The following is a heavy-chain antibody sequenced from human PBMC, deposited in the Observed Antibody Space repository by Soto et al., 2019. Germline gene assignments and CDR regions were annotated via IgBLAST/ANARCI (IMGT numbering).Heavy chain of an antibody. CDR2: FHYSGFT. CDR1: GGSISSGPYT. V-gene: IGHV4-39*01. Sequence: SETLSLTCTVSGGSISSGPYTWGWIRQPPGKGLEWIGTFHYSGFTRYNPSLESRVTISVGTSKNQFSLKLTSVTAADTAVYYCARQWPYGMDVWGQGTTVTVSS. CDR3: ARQWPYGMDV. J-gene: IGHJ6*02.